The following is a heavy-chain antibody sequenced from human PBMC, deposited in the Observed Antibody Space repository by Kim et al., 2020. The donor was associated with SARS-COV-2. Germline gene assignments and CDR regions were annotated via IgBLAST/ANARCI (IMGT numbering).Heavy chain of an antibody. J-gene: IGHJ6*02. CDR2: IIPILGIA. CDR3: ARALGGLRYYYYGMDV. V-gene: IGHV1-69*02. CDR1: GGTFSSYT. Sequence: SVKVSCKASGGTFSSYTISWVRQAPGQGLEWMGRIIPILGIANYAQKFQGRVTITADKSTSTAYMELSSLRSEDTAVYYCARALGGLRYYYYGMDVWGQGTTVTVSS. D-gene: IGHD5-12*01.